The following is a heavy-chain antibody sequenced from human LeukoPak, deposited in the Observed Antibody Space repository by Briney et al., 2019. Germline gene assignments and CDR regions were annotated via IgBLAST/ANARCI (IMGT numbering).Heavy chain of an antibody. CDR3: ARNAPLDY. Sequence: GGSLRLSCAASGFTFSNSWMSWVRQAPGTGLEWLAFIKLDGSEKYYVDSVKGRFTVSRDNAKESLYLQMNILRVEDTAVYYCARNAPLDYWGQGTLVTVSS. D-gene: IGHD2-2*01. CDR1: GFTFSNSW. J-gene: IGHJ4*02. CDR2: IKLDGSEK. V-gene: IGHV3-7*01.